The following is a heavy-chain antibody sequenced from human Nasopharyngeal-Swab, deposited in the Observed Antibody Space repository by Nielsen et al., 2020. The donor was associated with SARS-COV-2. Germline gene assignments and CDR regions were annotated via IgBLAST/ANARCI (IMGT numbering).Heavy chain of an antibody. D-gene: IGHD2-2*01. Sequence: VRQAPGKGLGWVSTISGIGGSTKYADSVKGRFTISRDNSKNTLYLQMNSLGAEDTAVYFCAKDGCSSTSCYVNFWGQGTLVTVSS. J-gene: IGHJ4*02. CDR3: AKDGCSSTSCYVNF. CDR2: ISGIGGST. V-gene: IGHV3-23*01.